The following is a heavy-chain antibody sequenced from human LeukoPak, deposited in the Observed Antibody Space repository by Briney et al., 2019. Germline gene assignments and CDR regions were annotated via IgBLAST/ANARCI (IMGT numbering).Heavy chain of an antibody. CDR2: TYYGSKWYS. CDR3: ARGKSKRLDV. CDR1: GDSVSSNSGT. Sequence: SQTLSLTCAISGDSVSSNSGTWNWIRQSPSRGLKWLGRTYYGSKWYSDYAVSVKSRITINPDTSKNLFSLQLNSATPEDTAVYYCARGKSKRLDVWGQGTTVTVSS. J-gene: IGHJ6*02. D-gene: IGHD5/OR15-5a*01. V-gene: IGHV6-1*01.